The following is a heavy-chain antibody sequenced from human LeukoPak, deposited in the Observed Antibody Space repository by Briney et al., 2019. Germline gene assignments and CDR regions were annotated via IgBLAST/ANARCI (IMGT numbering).Heavy chain of an antibody. J-gene: IGHJ4*02. V-gene: IGHV1-24*01. CDR1: GYTLTELS. CDR2: FDPEDGET. CDR3: ARDLGRIGVTGTGGFDS. D-gene: IGHD6-19*01. Sequence: GASVKVSCKVSGYTLTELSMHWVRQAPGKGLEWMGGFDPEDGETIYAQKFQGRVTMTRDTSISTAYMDLGRLTSDDTAVYYCARDLGRIGVTGTGGFDSWGQGTLVTVSS.